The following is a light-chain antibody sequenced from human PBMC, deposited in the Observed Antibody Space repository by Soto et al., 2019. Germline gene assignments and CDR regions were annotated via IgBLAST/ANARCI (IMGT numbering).Light chain of an antibody. Sequence: EIEMTQSPATLSVSPGDRATLSCRASHSISSDLAWYQQKPGQAPRLLIYGASTRATGVPARFSGSRSGTEFTLNISSLQSEDFAVYYCQHYNAWPFTFGPGTKVDIK. V-gene: IGKV3-15*01. CDR1: HSISSD. CDR2: GAS. J-gene: IGKJ3*01. CDR3: QHYNAWPFT.